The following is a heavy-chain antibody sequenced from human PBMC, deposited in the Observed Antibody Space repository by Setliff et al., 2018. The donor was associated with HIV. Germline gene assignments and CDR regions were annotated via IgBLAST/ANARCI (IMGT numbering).Heavy chain of an antibody. CDR1: GGTFSSYG. J-gene: IGHJ4*02. V-gene: IGHV1-69*13. D-gene: IGHD3-9*01. CDR2: IIPIFGTA. CDR3: ARQDIPTGYYLFDY. Sequence: SVKVSCKASGGTFSSYGISWVRQTPGQGLEWMGGIIPIFGTANYAQKFQGRVTITADESTSTAYMELSSLRSEDTAVYYCARQDIPTGYYLFDYWGQGTQVTVSS.